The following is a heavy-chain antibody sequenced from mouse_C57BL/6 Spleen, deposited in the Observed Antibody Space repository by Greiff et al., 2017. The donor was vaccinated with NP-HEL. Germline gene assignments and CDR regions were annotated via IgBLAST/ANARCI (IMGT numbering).Heavy chain of an antibody. J-gene: IGHJ4*01. D-gene: IGHD2-2*01. Sequence: EVKLMESGPELVKPGASVKIPCKASGYTFTDYNMDWVKQSHGKSLEWIGDINPNNGGTIYNQKFKGKATLTVDKSSSTAYMELRSLTSEDTAVYYCATNGYDGDYYAMDYWGQGTSVTVSS. CDR1: GYTFTDYN. CDR3: ATNGYDGDYYAMDY. CDR2: INPNNGGT. V-gene: IGHV1-18*01.